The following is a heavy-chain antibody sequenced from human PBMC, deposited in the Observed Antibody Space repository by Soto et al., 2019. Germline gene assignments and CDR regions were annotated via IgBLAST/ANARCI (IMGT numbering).Heavy chain of an antibody. V-gene: IGHV4-31*03. Sequence: PSESLSLTCTVSGGSISSGGYYWSWIRQHPGKGLEWIGYIYYSGSTYYNPSLKSRVTISVDTSKNQFSLKLSSVTAADTAVYYCARDAGTKYYYGSGSYFDYWGQGTLVTVSS. CDR3: ARDAGTKYYYGSGSYFDY. J-gene: IGHJ4*02. CDR1: GGSISSGGYY. CDR2: IYYSGST. D-gene: IGHD3-10*01.